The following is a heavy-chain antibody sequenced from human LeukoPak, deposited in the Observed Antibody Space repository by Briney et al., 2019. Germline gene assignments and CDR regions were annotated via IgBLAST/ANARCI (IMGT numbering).Heavy chain of an antibody. J-gene: IGHJ5*02. CDR1: GGSVSGYY. CDR3: ARDREYSSSGLVWFDP. V-gene: IGHV4-59*02. Sequence: SETLFLTCTVSGGSVSGYYWSWIRQPPGKGLEWICYIYYSGSTNYNPSLKSRVTISVDTSENQFSLKLTSVTAADTAVYYCARDREYSSSGLVWFDPWGHGILVTVSS. CDR2: IYYSGST. D-gene: IGHD6-6*01.